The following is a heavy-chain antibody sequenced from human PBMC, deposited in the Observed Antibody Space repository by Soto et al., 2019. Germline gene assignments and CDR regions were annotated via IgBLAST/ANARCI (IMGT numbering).Heavy chain of an antibody. CDR2: ISSSSSYI. J-gene: IGHJ6*02. CDR1: GFTFSSYS. CDR3: ERDIDYRYYYYFGMDV. D-gene: IGHD4-4*01. V-gene: IGHV3-21*01. Sequence: GGSLRLSCAASGFTFSSYSMNWVRQAPGKGLEWVSSISSSSSYIYYADSVKGRFTISRDNAKNSLYLQMNRLRAEDTAVYYCERDIDYRYYYYFGMDVWGQGTTVTVS.